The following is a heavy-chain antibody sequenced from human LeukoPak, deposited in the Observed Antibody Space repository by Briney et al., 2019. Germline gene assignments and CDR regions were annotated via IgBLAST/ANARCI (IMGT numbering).Heavy chain of an antibody. D-gene: IGHD2-8*01. J-gene: IGHJ6*02. CDR1: GGSISSGGYY. V-gene: IGHV4-31*03. CDR3: AREWSIDTYYGMDV. Sequence: SETLSVTCTVSGGSISSGGYYWSWIRQHPGKGLKWIGYIYYSGSTYYNPSLKSRVTISVDTSKNQFSLKLSSVTAADTAVYYCAREWSIDTYYGMDVWGQGTTVTVSS. CDR2: IYYSGST.